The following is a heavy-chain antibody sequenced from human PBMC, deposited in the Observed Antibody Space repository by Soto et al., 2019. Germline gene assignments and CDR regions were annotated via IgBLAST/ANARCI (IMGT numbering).Heavy chain of an antibody. Sequence: PGESLQISCKGSGYSFPDYWISWVRQMPGKGLEWMARISPSDSYTQYNPSFQGHVTVSSDKSINTAYLHWSSLETSDTAIYYCARMIPYKYESCDPWGQGSLLTVSA. CDR3: ARMIPYKYESCDP. D-gene: IGHD3-22*01. CDR1: GYSFPDYW. V-gene: IGHV5-10-1*01. CDR2: ISPSDSYT. J-gene: IGHJ5*02.